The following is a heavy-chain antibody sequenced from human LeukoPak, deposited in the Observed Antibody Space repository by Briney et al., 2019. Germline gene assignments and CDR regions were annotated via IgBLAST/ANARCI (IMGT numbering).Heavy chain of an antibody. V-gene: IGHV4-61*02. CDR1: SGSISSGSYY. D-gene: IGHD2-2*01. CDR2: IYTSGST. CDR3: ARLSTSDRPYYYYGMDV. J-gene: IGHJ6*02. Sequence: SETLSLTCTVSSGSISSGSYYWSWIRQPAGKGLEWIGRIYTSGSTNYNPSLKSRVTISVDTSKNQFSLKLSSVTAADTAVYYCARLSTSDRPYYYYGMDVWGQGTTVTVSS.